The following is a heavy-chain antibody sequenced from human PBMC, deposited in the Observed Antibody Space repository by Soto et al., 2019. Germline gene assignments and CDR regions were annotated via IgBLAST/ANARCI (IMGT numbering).Heavy chain of an antibody. V-gene: IGHV1-18*01. CDR3: ASGYCSGGSCYYFDY. D-gene: IGHD2-15*01. CDR2: ISAYNGNT. Sequence: ASVKVSCKASVYTFTSNGISWVRQAPGQGLEWMGWISAYNGNTNYAQKLQGRVTMTTDTSTSTAYMELRSLRSDDTAVYYCASGYCSGGSCYYFDYWGQGTLVTVSS. J-gene: IGHJ4*02. CDR1: VYTFTSNG.